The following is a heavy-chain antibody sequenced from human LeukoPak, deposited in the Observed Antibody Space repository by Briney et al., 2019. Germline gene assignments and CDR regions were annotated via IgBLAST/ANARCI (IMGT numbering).Heavy chain of an antibody. V-gene: IGHV3-30*18. D-gene: IGHD3-10*01. CDR3: AKGRPITMVRGVMDY. CDR1: GFTFSSYG. J-gene: IGHJ4*02. Sequence: QPGRSLRLSCAASGFTFSSYGMHWVRQAPGKGLEWVAVISYDGSNKYYADSVKGRFTISRDNSKNTLYLQMNSLRAEDTAVYYCAKGRPITMVRGVMDYWGQGTLVTVSS. CDR2: ISYDGSNK.